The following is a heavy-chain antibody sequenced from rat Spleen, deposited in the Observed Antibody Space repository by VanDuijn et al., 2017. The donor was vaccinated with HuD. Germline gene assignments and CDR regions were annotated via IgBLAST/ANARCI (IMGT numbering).Heavy chain of an antibody. J-gene: IGHJ1*01. CDR1: GHSITSTYR. CDR2: IHSAGNT. D-gene: IGHD1-11*01. CDR3: SGSRVPWYLDF. V-gene: IGHV3-3*01. Sequence: EVQLQESGPGLVKPSQSLSLTCSVTGHSITSTYRWNWIRKFPGNKLEWMGYIHSAGNTHYNPSLKSRISITRDTSKNQFFLQVKSVTTADTATYYCSGSRVPWYLDFWGPGTMVTVSS.